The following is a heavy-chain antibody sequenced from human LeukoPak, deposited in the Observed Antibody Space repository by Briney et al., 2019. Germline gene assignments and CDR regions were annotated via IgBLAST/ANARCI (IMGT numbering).Heavy chain of an antibody. CDR2: ISAYNGNT. J-gene: IGHJ3*02. V-gene: IGHV1-18*01. CDR3: ARDFLSGSYYRGAFDI. CDR1: GYTFTSYG. Sequence: ASVKVSCKASGYTFTSYGTSWVRQAPGQGLEWMGWISAYNGNTNYAQKLQGRVTMTPDTSTSTAYMELRSLRSDDTAVYYCARDFLSGSYYRGAFDIWGQGTMVTVSS. D-gene: IGHD1-26*01.